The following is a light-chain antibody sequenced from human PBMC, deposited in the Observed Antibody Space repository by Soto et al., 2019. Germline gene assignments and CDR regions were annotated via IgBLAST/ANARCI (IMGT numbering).Light chain of an antibody. Sequence: EIVLTQSPDTLSLSPGERATLSCRASQSVSSSRLAWYRQRPGQAPRLVIYGASSRATGIPDRFSGSGSGTDFTLTISRLEPEDFAVYYCQQYDYTPPWTLGQGTKVEIK. CDR1: QSVSSSR. CDR2: GAS. J-gene: IGKJ1*01. V-gene: IGKV3-20*01. CDR3: QQYDYTPPWT.